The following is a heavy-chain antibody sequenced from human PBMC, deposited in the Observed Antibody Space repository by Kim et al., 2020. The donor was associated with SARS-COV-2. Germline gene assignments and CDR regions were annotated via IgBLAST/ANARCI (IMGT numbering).Heavy chain of an antibody. J-gene: IGHJ3*02. CDR3: ASAWTVVVLATDDAFDI. Sequence: GGYLRLSCAASGFTFSSYSMNWVRQAPGKGLEWVSYIRSSSSTKYYADSVKGRFTISRDNAKNSLYLQMNSLRDEDTAVYYCASAWTVVVLATDDAFDIWGQGTMVTVSP. CDR1: GFTFSSYS. CDR2: IRSSSSTK. V-gene: IGHV3-48*02. D-gene: IGHD2-15*01.